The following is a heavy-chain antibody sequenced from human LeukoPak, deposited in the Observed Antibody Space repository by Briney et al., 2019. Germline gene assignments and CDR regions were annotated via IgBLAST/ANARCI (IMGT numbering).Heavy chain of an antibody. D-gene: IGHD1-7*01. CDR2: IYHSGST. V-gene: IGHV4-30-2*01. CDR3: ARGNWSYDY. Sequence: SQTLSLTCAVSGGSISSGGYSWSWIRQPPGKGLEWIGYIYHSGSTYYNPSLKSRVTISVDRSKNQFSLKLSSVTAADTAVYYCARGNWSYDYWGQGTLVTVSS. J-gene: IGHJ4*02. CDR1: GGSISSGGYS.